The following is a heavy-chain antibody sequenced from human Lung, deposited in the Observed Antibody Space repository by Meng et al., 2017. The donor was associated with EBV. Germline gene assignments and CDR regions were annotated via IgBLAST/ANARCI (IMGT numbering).Heavy chain of an antibody. J-gene: IGHJ4*02. Sequence: QLQVVQCGAEVKKPGASVRVSCKASGYTFTHHGISWIRQAPGQGLEWMGWISCYNGDTNYAQKLQGRVTMTTDTSTNTAYMDLRSLRSDDTAVYYCARDPSNTSGRYAYFDYWGQGTLVTVSS. D-gene: IGHD6-19*01. CDR3: ARDPSNTSGRYAYFDY. CDR2: ISCYNGDT. CDR1: GYTFTHHG. V-gene: IGHV1-18*01.